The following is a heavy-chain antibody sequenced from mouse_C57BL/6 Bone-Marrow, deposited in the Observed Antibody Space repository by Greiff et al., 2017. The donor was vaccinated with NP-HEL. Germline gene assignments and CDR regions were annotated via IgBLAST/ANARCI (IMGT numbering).Heavy chain of an antibody. V-gene: IGHV1-53*01. D-gene: IGHD2-2*01. J-gene: IGHJ1*03. Sequence: QVQLQQPGTELFPHGTSVKLSCKSSGYTFTSYRLHCVQQSTPALLSFLFPINPRNCGTNYNEKFKSKATLTVDKSSSTAYMQLSSLTSDDSAVYYCAREGRWLRRGYWYFEVWHTGTTVTVSS. CDR3: AREGRWLRRGYWYFEV. CDR1: GYTFTSYR. CDR2: INPRNCGT.